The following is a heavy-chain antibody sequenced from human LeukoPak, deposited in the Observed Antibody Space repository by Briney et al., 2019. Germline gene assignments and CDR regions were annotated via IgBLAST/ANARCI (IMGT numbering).Heavy chain of an antibody. CDR3: AREGEGRGHSYGDAFDI. V-gene: IGHV1-18*01. J-gene: IGHJ3*02. D-gene: IGHD5-18*01. CDR1: GYIFTNHY. CDR2: ISAYNGNT. Sequence: RASVKVSCKASGYIFTNHYMHWVRQAPGQGLEWMGWISAYNGNTNYAQKLQGRVTMTTDTSTSTAYMELRSLRSDDTAVYYCAREGEGRGHSYGDAFDIWGQGTMVTVSS.